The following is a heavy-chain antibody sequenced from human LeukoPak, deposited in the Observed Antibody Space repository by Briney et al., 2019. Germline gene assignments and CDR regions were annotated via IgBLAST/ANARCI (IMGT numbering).Heavy chain of an antibody. CDR3: ARLLDYYYYMDV. Sequence: GRSLRLSCATSGFTFSNYAIHWVRQAPGKGLEWVAAISAEGDIQIYLDSVMGRFTISRDNSKSTLYLQMNSLRAEDTAVYYCARLLDYYYYMDVWGKGTTVTVSS. CDR2: ISAEGDIQ. CDR1: GFTFSNYA. D-gene: IGHD1-26*01. J-gene: IGHJ6*03. V-gene: IGHV3-30-3*01.